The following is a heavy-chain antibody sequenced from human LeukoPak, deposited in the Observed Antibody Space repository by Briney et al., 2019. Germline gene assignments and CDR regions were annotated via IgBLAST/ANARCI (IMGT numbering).Heavy chain of an antibody. J-gene: IGHJ4*02. Sequence: SETLSLTCTVSGYSISSGYYWGWIRQPPGKGLEWIGSIYHSGSTYYNPSLKSRVTISVDTSKNQFSLKLSSVTAADTAVYYCARDPEYSGGYYWGQGTLVTVSS. V-gene: IGHV4-38-2*02. CDR3: ARDPEYSGGYY. D-gene: IGHD6-19*01. CDR2: IYHSGST. CDR1: GYSISSGYY.